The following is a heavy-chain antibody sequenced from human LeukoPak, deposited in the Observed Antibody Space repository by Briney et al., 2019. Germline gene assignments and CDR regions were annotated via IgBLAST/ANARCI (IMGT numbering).Heavy chain of an antibody. Sequence: GGSLRPSCAASGFTVSNNYMSWVRQAPGKGLEWVSAISGSGGSTYYADSVKGRFTISRDNAKNTLSLQMDSLRADDTAVYYCASFSLGGDWGQGTLVTVSS. J-gene: IGHJ4*02. CDR3: ASFSLGGD. CDR1: GFTVSNNY. V-gene: IGHV3-23*01. D-gene: IGHD2-21*01. CDR2: ISGSGGST.